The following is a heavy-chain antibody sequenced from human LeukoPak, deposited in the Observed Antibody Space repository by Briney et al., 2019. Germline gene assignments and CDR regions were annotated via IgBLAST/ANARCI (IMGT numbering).Heavy chain of an antibody. J-gene: IGHJ5*02. D-gene: IGHD3-3*01. Sequence: SETLSLTCVVYGGSFSGYYWSWIRQPAGKGLEWIGEINHSGSTNYNPSLKSRVTISVDTSKNQFSLKLSSVTAADTAVYYCARRAQYYDFWSGYKEGGWFDPWGQGTLVTVSS. CDR3: ARRAQYYDFWSGYKEGGWFDP. CDR1: GGSFSGYY. V-gene: IGHV4-34*01. CDR2: INHSGST.